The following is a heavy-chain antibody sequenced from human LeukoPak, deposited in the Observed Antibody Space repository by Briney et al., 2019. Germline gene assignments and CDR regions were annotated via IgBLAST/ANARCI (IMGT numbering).Heavy chain of an antibody. CDR2: IKQDGSEK. Sequence: PGGSLRLSCAASGLTFSSYWMSWVRQAPGKGLEWVANIKQDGSEKYYVDSVKGRFTISRDNAKNSLYLQMNSLRAEDTAVYYCARVIGGGILRYSYQTHFDYWGQGTLVTVSS. CDR3: ARVIGGGILRYSYQTHFDY. D-gene: IGHD5-18*01. V-gene: IGHV3-7*01. J-gene: IGHJ4*02. CDR1: GLTFSSYW.